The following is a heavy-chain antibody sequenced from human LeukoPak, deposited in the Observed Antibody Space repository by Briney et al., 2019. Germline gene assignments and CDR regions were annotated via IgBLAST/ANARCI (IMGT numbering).Heavy chain of an antibody. J-gene: IGHJ3*02. CDR3: ARRSYGAKLRAFDI. D-gene: IGHD2-15*01. CDR1: GGSISSGSYY. CDR2: IYTSGST. Sequence: SSETLSLTCTVSGGSISSGSYYWSWIRQPAGKGLEWIGRIYTSGSTNYNPSLKSRVTISVDTSKNQFSLKLSSVTAADTAVYYCARRSYGAKLRAFDIWGQGTMVTVSS. V-gene: IGHV4-61*02.